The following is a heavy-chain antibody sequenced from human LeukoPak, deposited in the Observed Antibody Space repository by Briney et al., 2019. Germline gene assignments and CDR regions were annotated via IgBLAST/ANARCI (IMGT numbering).Heavy chain of an antibody. V-gene: IGHV3-53*01. J-gene: IGHJ4*02. CDR1: GFTVDSNY. CDR2: IYSGDRT. Sequence: GSLRLSCAASGFTVDSNYMSWVRQAPGKGLEWVSVIYSGDRTDYAGSVKGRFTISRDNSKNTLSLQMSSLRAEDTAVYYCARHGGSNPFDYWGQGTLVTVSS. D-gene: IGHD5-24*01. CDR3: ARHGGSNPFDY.